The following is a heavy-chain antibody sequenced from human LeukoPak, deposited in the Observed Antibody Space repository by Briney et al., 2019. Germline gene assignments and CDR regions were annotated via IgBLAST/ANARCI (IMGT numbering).Heavy chain of an antibody. V-gene: IGHV3-23*01. CDR3: GSEPDYVDGED. Sequence: GGSLRLSCAASGFTFSSYAMSWVRQAPGKGLEWVSAISGSGGSTYYADSVKGRFTISRDNSKNTLYLQMNNLRAEDTAVYYCGSEPDYVDGEDWGQGTLVTVSS. CDR1: GFTFSSYA. D-gene: IGHD4/OR15-4a*01. CDR2: ISGSGGST. J-gene: IGHJ4*02.